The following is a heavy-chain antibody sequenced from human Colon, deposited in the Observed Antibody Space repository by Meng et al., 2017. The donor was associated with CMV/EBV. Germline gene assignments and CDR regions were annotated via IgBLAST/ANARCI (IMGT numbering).Heavy chain of an antibody. J-gene: IGHJ4*02. D-gene: IGHD6-13*01. CDR3: VRESWYFDF. CDR2: IYPQDGGT. V-gene: IGHV1-2*02. Sequence: GPLAQSGNEVKKPGAQVKVSCQTSGSPLTANHLHWVRQAPGQGLEWMGWIYPQDGGTYFAQKFQDRVTLTRDTSITTAYMELSGLTSDDTAIYYCVRESWYFDFWGEGTLVTVSS. CDR1: GSPLTANH.